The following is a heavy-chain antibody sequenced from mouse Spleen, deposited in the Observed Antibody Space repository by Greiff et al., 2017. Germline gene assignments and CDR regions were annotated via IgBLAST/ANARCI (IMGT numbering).Heavy chain of an antibody. Sequence: EVQLQQSGPVLVKPGASVKMSCKASGYTFTDYYMNWVKQSHGKSLEWIGVINPYNGGTSYNQKFKGKATLTVDKSSSTAYMELNSLTSEDSAVYYCARSLPVVGYFDYWGQGTTLTVSS. J-gene: IGHJ2*01. D-gene: IGHD6-5*01. CDR1: GYTFTDYY. CDR3: ARSLPVVGYFDY. CDR2: INPYNGGT. V-gene: IGHV1-19*01.